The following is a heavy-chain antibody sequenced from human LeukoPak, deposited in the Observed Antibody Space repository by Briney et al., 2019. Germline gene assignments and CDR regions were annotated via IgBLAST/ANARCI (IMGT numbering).Heavy chain of an antibody. CDR3: ARLCPSCYNVRAAFDI. Sequence: SETLSLTCTVSGGSINNYYWSWIRQPAGKGLEWIGRIYTRGSTNYNPSLKSRVTISVDTSKNQFSLKLSSVTAADTAVYYCARLCPSCYNVRAAFDIWGQGTMVTVSS. J-gene: IGHJ3*02. CDR1: GGSINNYY. CDR2: IYTRGST. V-gene: IGHV4-4*07. D-gene: IGHD2-2*02.